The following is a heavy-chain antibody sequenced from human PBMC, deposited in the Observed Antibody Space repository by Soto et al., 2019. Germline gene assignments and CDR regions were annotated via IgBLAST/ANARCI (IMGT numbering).Heavy chain of an antibody. D-gene: IGHD4-17*01. J-gene: IGHJ6*03. Sequence: GGSLRLSCAASGFTFSSYSMNWVRQAPGKGLEWVSYISSSSSTIYYADSVKGRFTISRDNAKNSLYLQMNSLRAEDTAVYYCARDYPLMTKYYYYYYMDVWGKGTTVTVSS. V-gene: IGHV3-48*01. CDR3: ARDYPLMTKYYYYYYMDV. CDR1: GFTFSSYS. CDR2: ISSSSSTI.